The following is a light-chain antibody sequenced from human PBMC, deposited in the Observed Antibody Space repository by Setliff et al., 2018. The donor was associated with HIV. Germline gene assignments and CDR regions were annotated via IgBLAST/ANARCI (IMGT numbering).Light chain of an antibody. CDR2: DVS. J-gene: IGLJ1*01. CDR1: SSDVGGYNS. Sequence: QSALTQPASVSWSPGQSITISCTGTSSDVGGYNSVSWYQQHPDRAPKLMIYDVSNRPSGVSNRFSGSKSGNTASLTISGLQAEDEADYYCSSYTSNSPYVFGTGTKVTVL. CDR3: SSYTSNSPYV. V-gene: IGLV2-14*03.